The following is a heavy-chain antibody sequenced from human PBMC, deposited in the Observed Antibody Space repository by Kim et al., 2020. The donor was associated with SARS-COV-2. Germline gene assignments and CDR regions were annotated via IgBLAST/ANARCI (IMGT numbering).Heavy chain of an antibody. CDR3: SKKRRGTYTLCDP. J-gene: IGHJ5*02. D-gene: IGHD1-1*01. Sequence: GGSLRLSCAASGFTFGDTSMPWVRQAPGKGLEWVSGISRNSQSTTSAYAVTGRGSITIDNANNSLTLQMQRMRVKDEATAFCSKKRRGTYTLCDP. V-gene: IGHV3-9*01. CDR2: ISRNSQST. CDR1: GFTFGDTS.